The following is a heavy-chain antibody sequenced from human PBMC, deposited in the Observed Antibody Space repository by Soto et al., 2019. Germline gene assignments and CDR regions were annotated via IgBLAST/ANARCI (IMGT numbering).Heavy chain of an antibody. CDR2: ISWDDDK. CDR1: GFSLSTSGVG. V-gene: IGHV2-5*02. Sequence: QITLKESGPTLVKPTQTLTLTCTFSGFSLSTSGVGVGWIRQSPGKALEWLAVISWDDDKRYSPSLKSRLSTTIDTSKHDVVITMTSADPLCTATLCRARKGPEDWALDYWVEGTLVTVSS. CDR3: ARKGPEDWALDY. J-gene: IGHJ4*02. D-gene: IGHD3-9*01.